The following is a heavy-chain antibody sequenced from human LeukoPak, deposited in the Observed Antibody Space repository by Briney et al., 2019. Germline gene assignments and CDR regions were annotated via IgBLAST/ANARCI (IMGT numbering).Heavy chain of an antibody. V-gene: IGHV3-11*01. CDR3: ARDLGMVATHGFDY. CDR2: ISSRGNTI. J-gene: IGHJ4*02. Sequence: GGSLRLSCAATGFTFSGYYMSWTRQAPGKGLEWVSYISSRGNTIYYADSLKGRFTISRDNAKNSLYLQMNSLRAEDTAVYYCARDLGMVATHGFDYWGQGTLVTVSS. CDR1: GFTFSGYY. D-gene: IGHD5-12*01.